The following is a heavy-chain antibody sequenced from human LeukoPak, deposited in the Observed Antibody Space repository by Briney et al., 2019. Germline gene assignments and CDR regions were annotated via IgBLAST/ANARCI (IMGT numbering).Heavy chain of an antibody. D-gene: IGHD3-22*01. J-gene: IGHJ4*02. Sequence: GASVKVSCKASGYTFTSYGIGWVRQAPGQGLEWMGWISAYNGNTNYAQKLQGRVTMTTDTSTSTAYMELRSLRSDDTAVYYCARDQPSPYDSSGYYFENPDYWGQGTLVTVSS. V-gene: IGHV1-18*01. CDR1: GYTFTSYG. CDR2: ISAYNGNT. CDR3: ARDQPSPYDSSGYYFENPDY.